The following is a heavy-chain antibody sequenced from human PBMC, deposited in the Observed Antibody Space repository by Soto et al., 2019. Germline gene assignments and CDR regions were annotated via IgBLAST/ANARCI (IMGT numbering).Heavy chain of an antibody. CDR1: GGSFSGYY. J-gene: IGHJ4*02. CDR3: ARSRMTQGGDY. V-gene: IGHV4-34*01. D-gene: IGHD2-15*01. CDR2: INHSGST. Sequence: LSLTCAVYGGSFSGYYWGWIRQPPGKGLEWIGEINHSGSTNYNPSLRSRVTISVDTSKNQFSLKLSSVTAADTAVYYCARSRMTQGGDYWGQGTLVTVSS.